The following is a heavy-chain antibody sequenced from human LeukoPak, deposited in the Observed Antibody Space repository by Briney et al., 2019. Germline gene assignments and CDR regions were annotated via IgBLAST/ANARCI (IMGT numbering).Heavy chain of an antibody. CDR1: GDSVSINKAI. CDR3: ARAPAGPYGYFEY. Sequence: SQTLSLTFAISGDSVSINKAIWHWIRQSPSRGLEWLGRTYYRSKCYNDDALSVKSRITIRPDTSKNQFSLQLNSVTPEDTAVYYCARAPAGPYGYFEYWGQGTLVTVSS. V-gene: IGHV6-1*01. D-gene: IGHD2-2*01. CDR2: TYYRSKCYN. J-gene: IGHJ4*02.